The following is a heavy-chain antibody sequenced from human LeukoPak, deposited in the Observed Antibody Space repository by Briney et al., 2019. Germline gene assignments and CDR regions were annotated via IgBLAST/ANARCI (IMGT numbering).Heavy chain of an antibody. CDR1: GSTFTGYY. CDR2: INPNSGGT. J-gene: IGHJ4*02. V-gene: IGHV1-2*02. D-gene: IGHD5-12*01. Sequence: ASVKVSCKASGSTFTGYYMHWVRQAPGQGLEWMGWINPNSGGTNYAQTFQGRVTMTRDTSISTAYMELSRLRSDDTAVYYCARSSLGGYDYVYFDYWGQGTLVTVSS. CDR3: ARSSLGGYDYVYFDY.